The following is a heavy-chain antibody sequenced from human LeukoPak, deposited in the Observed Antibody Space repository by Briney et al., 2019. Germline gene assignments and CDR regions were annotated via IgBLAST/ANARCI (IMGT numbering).Heavy chain of an antibody. CDR1: GFTFDDYG. CDR3: ARDPITDSSSWYSTSSYYYFDY. CDR2: INWNGGST. Sequence: GGSLRLSCAASGFTFDDYGMSWVRQAPGKGLEWVSGINWNGGSTGYADSVKGRFTISRDNAKNSLYLQMNSLRAEDAALYYCARDPITDSSSWYSTSSYYYFDYWGQGTLVTVSS. V-gene: IGHV3-20*04. J-gene: IGHJ4*02. D-gene: IGHD6-13*01.